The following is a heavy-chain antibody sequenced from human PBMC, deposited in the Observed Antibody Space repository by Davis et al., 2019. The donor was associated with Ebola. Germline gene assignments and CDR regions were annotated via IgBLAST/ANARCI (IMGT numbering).Heavy chain of an antibody. CDR3: ARGGTWNLDYGMDV. CDR1: GGTFSTYD. V-gene: IGHV1-69*04. CDR2: IIPMVGTA. Sequence: VKVSCKASGGTFSTYDINWVRQAPGQGLEWMGRIIPMVGTATYAQRFQGRVTITADKSTSTAYMEMSGLRSEDTAVYYCARGGTWNLDYGMDVWGQGTTVTVSS. D-gene: IGHD1-1*01. J-gene: IGHJ6*02.